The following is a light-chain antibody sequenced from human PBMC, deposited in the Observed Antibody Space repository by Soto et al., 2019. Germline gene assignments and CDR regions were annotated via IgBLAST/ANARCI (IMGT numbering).Light chain of an antibody. CDR3: QQDGSSRT. V-gene: IGKV3-20*01. CDR1: QSVSSSY. Sequence: EIVLTQSPGTLSLSPGERATLSCRASQSVSSSYLAWYQQKPGQAPRLLIYGASSRATGIPDRFSGSGSGTDVTRTISRLEPEECAVYYWQQDGSSRTFGQGTKVEIK. CDR2: GAS. J-gene: IGKJ1*01.